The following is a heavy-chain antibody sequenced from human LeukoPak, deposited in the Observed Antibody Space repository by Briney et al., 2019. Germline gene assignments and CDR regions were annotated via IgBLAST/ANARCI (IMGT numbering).Heavy chain of an antibody. D-gene: IGHD2-15*01. CDR1: GGTFSSYA. V-gene: IGHV1-69*13. Sequence: ASVKVSCKASGGTFSSYAISWVRQAPGQGLEWMGGIIPIFGTANYAQKFQGRVTITADESTSTAYMELSSLRSDDTAVYYCARVEDIVVSLDYWGQGTLVTVSS. J-gene: IGHJ4*02. CDR2: IIPIFGTA. CDR3: ARVEDIVVSLDY.